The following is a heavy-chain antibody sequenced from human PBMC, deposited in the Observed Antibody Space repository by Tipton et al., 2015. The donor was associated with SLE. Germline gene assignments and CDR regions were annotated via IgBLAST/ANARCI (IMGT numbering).Heavy chain of an antibody. J-gene: IGHJ3*02. Sequence: TLSLTCTVSGGSISNFYWSWIRQPPGKGLEWIGYIYTSGSTNYNPSLKSRVTISLDTSKSHFSLNVSSVTAADTAMYYCARNLGPFDIWGQGTMVTVSS. D-gene: IGHD3-10*01. CDR1: GGSISNFY. CDR2: IYTSGST. V-gene: IGHV4-4*09. CDR3: ARNLGPFDI.